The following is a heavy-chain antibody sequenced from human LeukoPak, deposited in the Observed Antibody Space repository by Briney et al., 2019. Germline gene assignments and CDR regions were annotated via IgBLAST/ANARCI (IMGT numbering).Heavy chain of an antibody. V-gene: IGHV4-34*01. D-gene: IGHD2-21*02. CDR2: INHSGST. Sequence: PSETLSLTCAVYGGSFSGYYWSWIRQPPGKGLEWIGEINHSGSTNYNPSLKSRVTISVDTSKTPFSLKLSSVTAADTAVYYCARGRPGGDLYYFDYWGQGTLVTVSS. J-gene: IGHJ4*02. CDR1: GGSFSGYY. CDR3: ARGRPGGDLYYFDY.